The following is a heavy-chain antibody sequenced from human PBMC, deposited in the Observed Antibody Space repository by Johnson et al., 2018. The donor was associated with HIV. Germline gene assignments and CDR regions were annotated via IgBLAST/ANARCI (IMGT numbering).Heavy chain of an antibody. CDR3: AKDRRDVYTSLGAFDI. Sequence: QVQLVESGGGVVQPGGSLRLSCAASGFTFSDYYMSWIRQAPGKGLEWVSYISSSGSTIYYADSVKGRFTISRDNSKNTLYVQMNSLRAEDTAVYYCAKDRRDVYTSLGAFDIWGQGTLVTVSS. CDR1: GFTFSDYY. J-gene: IGHJ3*02. V-gene: IGHV3-11*04. CDR2: ISSSGSTI. D-gene: IGHD5-24*01.